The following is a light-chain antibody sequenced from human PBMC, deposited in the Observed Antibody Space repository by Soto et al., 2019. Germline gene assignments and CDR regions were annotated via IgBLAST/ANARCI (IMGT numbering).Light chain of an antibody. J-gene: IGKJ1*01. CDR1: QSVRGTY. CDR2: AAS. V-gene: IGKV3-20*01. CDR3: QQYGSSPGT. Sequence: EIVLTQSPGTLSLSPGDRATLSCRASQSVRGTYLAWYQQKPGQAPRLLIFAASSRATGIPDRFSGGGSGTDFTLTISRLEPEDFAVYYCQQYGSSPGTFGQGTKVDIK.